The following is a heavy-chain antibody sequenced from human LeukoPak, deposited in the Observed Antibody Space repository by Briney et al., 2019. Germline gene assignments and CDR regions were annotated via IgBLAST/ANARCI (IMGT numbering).Heavy chain of an antibody. V-gene: IGHV3-23*01. CDR3: AKDLRYSGGYYAPIDY. CDR2: ISGSGGST. J-gene: IGHJ4*02. Sequence: PGGSLRLSCAASGFTFSSYAMSWVRQAPGKGLEWVSAISGSGGSTYYADSVKGRFTISRDNSKNTLYLQMNSLRAEDTAVYYCAKDLRYSGGYYAPIDYWGQGTLVTVSS. CDR1: GFTFSSYA. D-gene: IGHD1-26*01.